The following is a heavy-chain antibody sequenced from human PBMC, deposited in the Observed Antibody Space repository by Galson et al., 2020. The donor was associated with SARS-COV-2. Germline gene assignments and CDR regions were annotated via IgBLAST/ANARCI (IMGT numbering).Heavy chain of an antibody. J-gene: IGHJ3*02. V-gene: IGHV2-26*01. CDR1: VLSLSDAS. CDR3: ARIVQHAFSWVLCFGI. CDR2: IFSNDEK. Sequence: CTVSVLSLSDASVSWIRQPPGKALEWLAHIFSNDEKSYSPSLNSRLTISKDTSKSQVVLNMTNMDPVDTATYYCARIVQHAFSWVLCFGIWGQGTMVTVFS. D-gene: IGHD2-2*03.